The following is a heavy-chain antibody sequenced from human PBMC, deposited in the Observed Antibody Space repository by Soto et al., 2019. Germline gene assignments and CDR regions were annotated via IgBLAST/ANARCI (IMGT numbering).Heavy chain of an antibody. V-gene: IGHV3-33*01. CDR1: GFTFSSYG. Sequence: GGSLRLSCAASGFTFSSYGMHWVRQAPGKGLEWVAVIWYDGSNKYYADSVKGRFTISRDNSKNTLYLQMNSLRAEDTAVYYCARGHMYSSGWSPKYYFDYWGQGTLVTVYS. D-gene: IGHD6-19*01. CDR2: IWYDGSNK. CDR3: ARGHMYSSGWSPKYYFDY. J-gene: IGHJ4*02.